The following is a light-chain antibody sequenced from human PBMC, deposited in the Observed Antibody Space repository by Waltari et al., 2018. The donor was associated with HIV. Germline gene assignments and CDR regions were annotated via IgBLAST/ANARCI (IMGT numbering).Light chain of an antibody. V-gene: IGLV3-19*01. Sequence: SSELTQDPTVSVALGQTVRITCRGDSLRSFYASWYQQKPGQAPLLVIYGKDTRPSGVPDRFSGSSSGNTTSLTITGAQAADEADYYCQSRDTRGYMIFGGGTRLTFL. CDR1: SLRSFY. J-gene: IGLJ2*01. CDR2: GKD. CDR3: QSRDTRGYMI.